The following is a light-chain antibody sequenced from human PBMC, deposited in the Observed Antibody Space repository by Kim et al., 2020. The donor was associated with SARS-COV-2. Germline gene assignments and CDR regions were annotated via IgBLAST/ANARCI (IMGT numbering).Light chain of an antibody. J-gene: IGLJ7*01. CDR2: DNN. V-gene: IGLV1-51*01. CDR3: GTWDSSLSAAV. Sequence: QKVTISCSRSSSNIGNNYVSWYQQLPGAAPKLLIFDNNERPSGIPDRFSGSKSGTSATLGITGLQTGDEADYYCGTWDSSLSAAVFGGGTQLTVL. CDR1: SSNIGNNY.